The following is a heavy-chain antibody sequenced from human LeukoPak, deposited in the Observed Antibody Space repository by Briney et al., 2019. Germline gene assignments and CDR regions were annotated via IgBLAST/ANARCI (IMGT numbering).Heavy chain of an antibody. J-gene: IGHJ4*02. V-gene: IGHV3-23*01. CDR3: AKDMGRGGGAVIDY. CDR1: GVTFSSYG. D-gene: IGHD2-21*01. CDR2: ISGSGANT. Sequence: GGSLRLSCAASGVTFSSYGMHWVRQAPGKGLEWVSVISGSGANTYYANSVRGRFTISRDNSGNTLYLQISSLGADDTAVYYCAKDMGRGGGAVIDYWGQGTLVTVSS.